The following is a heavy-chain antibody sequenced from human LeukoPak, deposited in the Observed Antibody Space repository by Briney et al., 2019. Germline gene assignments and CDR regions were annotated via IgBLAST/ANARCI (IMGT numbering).Heavy chain of an antibody. CDR3: ATYRQVLLPFES. Sequence: GGPLRLSCAASGFTFSTFAMIWVRPPPGKGLERVSSIFPSGGEIHYADSVRGRFTISRDNSKSTLSLQMNSLRAEDTAIYYCATYRQVLLPFESWGQGTLVTVSS. CDR1: GFTFSTFA. D-gene: IGHD2-8*02. CDR2: IFPSGGEI. J-gene: IGHJ4*02. V-gene: IGHV3-23*01.